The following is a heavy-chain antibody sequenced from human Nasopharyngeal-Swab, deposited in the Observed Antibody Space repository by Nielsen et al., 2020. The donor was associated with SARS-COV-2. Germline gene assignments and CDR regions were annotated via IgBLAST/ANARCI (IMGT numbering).Heavy chain of an antibody. CDR2: INPRGGST. Sequence: ASVKVSSKASGYTFSSYYTHWVRQAPGQGLEWMGIINPRGGSTSYAQKFQGRVTMTRKTSISTAYMELSSLRSEDTAVYYCARGRRAPGAVAGTREYYFDYWGQGTLVTVSS. CDR1: GYTFSSYY. D-gene: IGHD6-19*01. CDR3: ARGRRAPGAVAGTREYYFDY. J-gene: IGHJ4*02. V-gene: IGHV1-46*01.